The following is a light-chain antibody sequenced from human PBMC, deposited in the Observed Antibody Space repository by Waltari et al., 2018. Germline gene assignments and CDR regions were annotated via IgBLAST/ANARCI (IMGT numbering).Light chain of an antibody. CDR2: ADD. Sequence: QSVLTQPPSVSQAPTQRVTISSSGRSSHLVNNPVNCYQQVPGTAPKLLVFADDLLPSGVSDRFSGSKSGTSASLAISGLRSEDEGVYFCAAWDDSLKGVLFGGGTKLTVL. V-gene: IGLV1-36*01. CDR3: AAWDDSLKGVL. CDR1: SSHLVNNP. J-gene: IGLJ2*01.